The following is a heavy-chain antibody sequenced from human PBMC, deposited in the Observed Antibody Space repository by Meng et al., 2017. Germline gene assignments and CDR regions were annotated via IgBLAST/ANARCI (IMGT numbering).Heavy chain of an antibody. Sequence: GESLKISCAASGFTFSSYAMHWVRQAPGKGLEWVAVISYDGSNKYYADSVKGRFTISRDNSKNTLYLQMNSLRAEDTAVYYCARDPIGSSWWGGYYYYGMDVWGQGTTVT. J-gene: IGHJ6*01. CDR3: ARDPIGSSWWGGYYYYGMDV. D-gene: IGHD6-13*01. CDR1: GFTFSSYA. V-gene: IGHV3-30*01. CDR2: ISYDGSNK.